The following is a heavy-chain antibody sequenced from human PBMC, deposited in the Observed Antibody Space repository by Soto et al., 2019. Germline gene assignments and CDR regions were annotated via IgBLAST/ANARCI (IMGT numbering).Heavy chain of an antibody. D-gene: IGHD3-22*01. CDR3: ARDLYYYDSSGYFPLYYYYGMDV. J-gene: IGHJ6*02. Sequence: GGSLRLSCAASGFSFSTYSMNWVRQAPGKGLEWVSFISSSGDTIHYADSVKGRFTVSRDNAKNSLYLQMNSLRAEDTAVYYCARDLYYYDSSGYFPLYYYYGMDVWGQGTTVTVSS. CDR1: GFSFSTYS. CDR2: ISSSGDTI. V-gene: IGHV3-48*01.